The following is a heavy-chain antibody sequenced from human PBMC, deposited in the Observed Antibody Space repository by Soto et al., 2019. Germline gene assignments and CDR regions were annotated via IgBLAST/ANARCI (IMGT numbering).Heavy chain of an antibody. J-gene: IGHJ6*02. CDR1: GGSINYSY. CDR2: ISYTGST. D-gene: IGHD4-17*01. V-gene: IGHV4-59*01. Sequence: SETLSLTCTVSGGSINYSYWTWIRQPPGKGLEWIGYISYTGSTNYNASLKSRLTISVDTSKNQFSLKLSSVTAADTALYYCARVNYGDYYYGMDVWDQGTAVTVFS. CDR3: ARVNYGDYYYGMDV.